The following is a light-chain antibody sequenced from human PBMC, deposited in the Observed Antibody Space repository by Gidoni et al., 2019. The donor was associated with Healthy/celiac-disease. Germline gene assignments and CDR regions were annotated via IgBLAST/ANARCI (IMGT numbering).Light chain of an antibody. CDR3: QQYGSSPGYT. CDR2: GAS. J-gene: IGKJ2*01. CDR1: QSVSSSY. V-gene: IGKV3-20*01. Sequence: IVLTQSPGTLSLSPGESATLSCRASQSVSSSYLAWYQQKPGQAPRLLIYGASSRATGIPDRFSGSGSGTDFTLTISRLEPEDFAVYYCQQYGSSPGYTFGQXTKLEIK.